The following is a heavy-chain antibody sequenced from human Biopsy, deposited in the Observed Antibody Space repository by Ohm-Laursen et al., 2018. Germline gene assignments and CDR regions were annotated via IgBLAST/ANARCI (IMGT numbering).Heavy chain of an antibody. V-gene: IGHV4-59*01. Sequence: TLSLTWTVSGGSISSYYWNWIRQPPGQGLEWVGYIYYSGSTNYNPSLTGQVTISVDTSKNQFFLRLYPVTAADTAVYYYARGGRYYYDSPDNWGQGTLVTVSS. J-gene: IGHJ4*02. CDR2: IYYSGST. D-gene: IGHD3-22*01. CDR3: ARGGRYYYDSPDN. CDR1: GGSISSYY.